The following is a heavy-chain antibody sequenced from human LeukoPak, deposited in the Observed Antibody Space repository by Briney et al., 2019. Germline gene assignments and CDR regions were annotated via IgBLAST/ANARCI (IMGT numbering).Heavy chain of an antibody. V-gene: IGHV3-33*01. CDR1: GFTFSSYA. D-gene: IGHD3-10*01. Sequence: GSLGLSCAASGFTFSSYAMHWVRQAPGKGLEWVAVIWYDGSNKYYADSVKGRFTISRDNSKNTLYLQMNSLRAEDTAVYYCARETLTYFYDSGSRHWGQGTMVTVSS. CDR3: ARETLTYFYDSGSRH. CDR2: IWYDGSNK. J-gene: IGHJ4*02.